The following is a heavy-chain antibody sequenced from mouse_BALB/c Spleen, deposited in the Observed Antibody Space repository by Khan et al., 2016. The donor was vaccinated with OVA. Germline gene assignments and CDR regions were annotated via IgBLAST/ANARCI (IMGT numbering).Heavy chain of an antibody. J-gene: IGHJ3*01. Sequence: QVQLQQSGPELVKPGASVKMSCKASGYTFTDYVMNRVKQRNGQGLEWIGQIYPGSDSTYYNEKFKGKATLTADRSPSTAYMQLSNLTSEDSAVYFCARAGWDVFAYWGQGTLVTVSA. CDR1: GYTFTDYV. V-gene: IGHV1-77*01. CDR2: IYPGSDST. D-gene: IGHD4-1*01. CDR3: ARAGWDVFAY.